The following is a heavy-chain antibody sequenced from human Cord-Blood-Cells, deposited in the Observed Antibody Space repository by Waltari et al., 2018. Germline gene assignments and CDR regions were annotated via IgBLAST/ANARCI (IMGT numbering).Heavy chain of an antibody. CDR3: ARSYDSSGYYFLDFDY. Sequence: QLQLQESGPGLVKPSETLSLTCTVSGGSISSSSYYWGWIRQPPGKGLEWIGSIYYSGSTYSNPSLKSRVTISVDTSKNQFSLKLSSVTAADTAVYYCARSYDSSGYYFLDFDYWGQGTLVTVSS. V-gene: IGHV4-39*01. D-gene: IGHD3-22*01. CDR1: GGSISSSSYY. J-gene: IGHJ4*02. CDR2: IYYSGST.